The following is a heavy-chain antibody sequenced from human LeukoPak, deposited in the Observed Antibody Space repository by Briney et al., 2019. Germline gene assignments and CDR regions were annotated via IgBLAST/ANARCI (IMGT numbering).Heavy chain of an antibody. CDR2: IGTVGDT. Sequence: GGSLRLSCAASGFKFSTYDMHWVRHPTGKAVEWVSAIGTVGDTYYSDSAKGRFTISREDAKNSFYLQMNYLRAEDTAVYYCARDSDYVWGSYGGFDYWGQGTLVTVSS. CDR1: GFKFSTYD. J-gene: IGHJ4*02. CDR3: ARDSDYVWGSYGGFDY. V-gene: IGHV3-13*01. D-gene: IGHD3-16*01.